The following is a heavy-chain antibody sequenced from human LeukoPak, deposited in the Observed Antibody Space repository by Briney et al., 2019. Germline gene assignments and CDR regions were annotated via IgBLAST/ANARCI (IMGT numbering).Heavy chain of an antibody. Sequence: GGSLILSCAASGFTFSSYGMHWVRQAPGKGLEWVAVIWYDGSNKYYADSVKGRFTISRDNSKNTLYLQMNSLRAEDTAVYYCAREYSSGWYDYWGQGTLVTVSS. CDR2: IWYDGSNK. CDR1: GFTFSSYG. J-gene: IGHJ4*02. CDR3: AREYSSGWYDY. D-gene: IGHD6-19*01. V-gene: IGHV3-33*01.